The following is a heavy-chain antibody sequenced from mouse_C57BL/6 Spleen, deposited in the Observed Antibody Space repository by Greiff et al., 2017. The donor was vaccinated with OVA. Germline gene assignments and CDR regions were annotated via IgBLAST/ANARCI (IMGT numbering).Heavy chain of an antibody. J-gene: IGHJ1*03. CDR2: IYPSDSET. D-gene: IGHD2-4*01. Sequence: QVHVKQSGAELVRPGSSVKLSCKASGYTFTSYWMDWVKQRPGQGLEWIGNIYPSDSETHYNQKFKDKATLTVDKSSSTAYMQLSSLTSEDSAVYYCARSLSYDYDWYFDVWGTGTTVTVSS. CDR1: GYTFTSYW. CDR3: ARSLSYDYDWYFDV. V-gene: IGHV1-61*01.